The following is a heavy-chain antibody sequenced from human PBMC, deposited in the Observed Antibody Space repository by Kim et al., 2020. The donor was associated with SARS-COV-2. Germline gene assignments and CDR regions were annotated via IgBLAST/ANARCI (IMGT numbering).Heavy chain of an antibody. CDR3: ATQRGYCNTTSCGVYFDY. V-gene: IGHV1-2*06. J-gene: IGHJ4*02. CDR2: INPNSGGT. D-gene: IGHD2-2*01. Sequence: ASVKVSCKASGYTFTDYYMHWVRQAPGQGLEWMGRINPNSGGTNYAQKFQGRVTMTRDTSISTAYMELSRLRSDDTAVYYCATQRGYCNTTSCGVYFDYWGQGSLVTVSS. CDR1: GYTFTDYY.